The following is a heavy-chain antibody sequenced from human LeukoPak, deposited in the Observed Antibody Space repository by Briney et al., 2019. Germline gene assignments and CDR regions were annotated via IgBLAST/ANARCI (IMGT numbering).Heavy chain of an antibody. CDR2: ISSNGGST. CDR3: ARMPQLVPYYYYYYMDV. V-gene: IGHV3-64*01. D-gene: IGHD6-13*01. J-gene: IGHJ6*03. Sequence: PGGSLRLSCAASGFTFSSYAMHWVRQAPGKGLEYVSAISSNGGSTYYANSVKGRFTISRDNSKNTLYLQMGSLRAEDMAVYYCARMPQLVPYYYYYYMDVWGKGTTVTVSS. CDR1: GFTFSSYA.